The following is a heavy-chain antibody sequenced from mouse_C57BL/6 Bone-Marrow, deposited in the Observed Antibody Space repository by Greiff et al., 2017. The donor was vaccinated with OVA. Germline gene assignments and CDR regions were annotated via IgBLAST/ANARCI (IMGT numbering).Heavy chain of an antibody. J-gene: IGHJ1*03. Sequence: VQLQQPGAELVKPGASVKMSCKASGYTFTSYWLTWVKQRPGQGLEWIGDIYPGSGSTNYNEKFKSKATLTVDTSSSKAYMQLSSLTSEDSAVYYGARDGYHFDVWGTGTTVTVSS. CDR1: GYTFTSYW. V-gene: IGHV1-55*01. CDR2: IYPGSGST. D-gene: IGHD2-3*01. CDR3: ARDGYHFDV.